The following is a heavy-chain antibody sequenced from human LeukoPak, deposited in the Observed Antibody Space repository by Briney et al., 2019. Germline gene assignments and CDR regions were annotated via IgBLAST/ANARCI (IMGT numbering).Heavy chain of an antibody. Sequence: LETLSLTCTVSGGSISNYYWSWIRQPAGKGLEWIGRISASGNTNYNPSLKSRVTMSVDTSMNLFALKLSSVTAADTAVYYCARQGVATAIDYWGQGTLVTVSS. CDR1: GGSISNYY. D-gene: IGHD2-21*02. J-gene: IGHJ4*02. CDR3: ARQGVATAIDY. V-gene: IGHV4-4*07. CDR2: ISASGNT.